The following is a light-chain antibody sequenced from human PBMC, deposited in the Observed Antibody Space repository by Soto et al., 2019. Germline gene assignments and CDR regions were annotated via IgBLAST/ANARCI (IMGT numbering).Light chain of an antibody. V-gene: IGLV1-40*01. CDR3: QSYDSSLSSV. Sequence: QSVLTQPPSVSGAPGQRVTISCTGSSSNIGAGYDVHWYQQFPGTAPKLLIYGNSNRPSGVPDRFSGSKSGTSASLAITGLQDEDEADYYCQSYDSSLSSVFGSGTKVTVL. CDR2: GNS. CDR1: SSNIGAGYD. J-gene: IGLJ1*01.